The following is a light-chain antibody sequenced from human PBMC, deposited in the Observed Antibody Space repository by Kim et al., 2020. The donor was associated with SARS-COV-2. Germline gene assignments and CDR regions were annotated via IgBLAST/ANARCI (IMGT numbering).Light chain of an antibody. CDR3: QQYNNWPWT. J-gene: IGKJ1*01. CDR2: GAS. CDR1: QGVANQ. V-gene: IGKV3-15*01. Sequence: DTVMTQSPATLYVSPGERATLSCRASQGVANQVAWYQQRPGQAPRLLIYGASTRATGIPARFSGSGSGTEFIFTISSLQSEDFAAYYCQQYNNWPWTLGQGTKVDIK.